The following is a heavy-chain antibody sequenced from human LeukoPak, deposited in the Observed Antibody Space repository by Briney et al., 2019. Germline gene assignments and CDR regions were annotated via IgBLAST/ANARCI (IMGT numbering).Heavy chain of an antibody. CDR3: ARTGRYSSSSYGY. Sequence: GESLQISCQGSGYRFTSYWIGWVRQMPGKGLEWMGIIYPGDSDTRYSPSFQGQVTISADKSISTAYLQWSSLKASDTAMYYCARTGRYSSSSYGYWGQGTLVTVSS. D-gene: IGHD6-6*01. CDR1: GYRFTSYW. CDR2: IYPGDSDT. V-gene: IGHV5-51*01. J-gene: IGHJ4*02.